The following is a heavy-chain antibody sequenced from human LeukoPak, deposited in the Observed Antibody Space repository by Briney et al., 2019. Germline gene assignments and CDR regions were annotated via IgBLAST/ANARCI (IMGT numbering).Heavy chain of an antibody. Sequence: SATLSLTCAVYGGSFSGYYWSWIRQPPGKGLEWIGEINHSGSTNYNPSLKSRVTISVDTSKNQFSLKLSSVTAADTAVYFCARGLWAPRFDCWGQGTLVTVSS. V-gene: IGHV4-34*01. CDR1: GGSFSGYY. D-gene: IGHD1-26*01. J-gene: IGHJ4*02. CDR2: INHSGST. CDR3: ARGLWAPRFDC.